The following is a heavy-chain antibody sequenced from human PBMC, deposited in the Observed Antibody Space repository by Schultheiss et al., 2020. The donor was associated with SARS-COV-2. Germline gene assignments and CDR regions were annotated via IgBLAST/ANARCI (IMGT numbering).Heavy chain of an antibody. CDR3: ARTTYSSGWSYYYYMDV. CDR2: IYYSGST. J-gene: IGHJ6*03. D-gene: IGHD6-19*01. Sequence: LETLSLTCTVSGGSISSYYWSWIRQPPGKGLEWIGYIYYSGSTNYNPSLKSRVTISVDTSKNQFSLKLSSVTAADTAVYYCARTTYSSGWSYYYYMDVWGKGTTVTVAS. CDR1: GGSISSYY. V-gene: IGHV4-59*01.